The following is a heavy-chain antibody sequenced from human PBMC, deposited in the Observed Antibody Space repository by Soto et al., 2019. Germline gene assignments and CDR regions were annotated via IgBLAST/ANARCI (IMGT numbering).Heavy chain of an antibody. V-gene: IGHV3-66*01. CDR3: AKEMRTTAARDTFDS. CDR1: GFTVSNNF. CDR2: TYPGGTT. J-gene: IGHJ3*02. D-gene: IGHD1-1*01. Sequence: EVQLVESGGDLVQPGGSLRLSCAASGFTVSNNFMSWVRQAPGKGLEWVSVTYPGGTTYYADSVKGRFAISRDNSKNTQYIQMSSLRAEDTAVDYCAKEMRTTAARDTFDSWGQGTMVTVSS.